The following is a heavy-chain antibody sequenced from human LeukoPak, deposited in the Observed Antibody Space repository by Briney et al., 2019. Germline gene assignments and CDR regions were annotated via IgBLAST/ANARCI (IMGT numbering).Heavy chain of an antibody. CDR2: TRNKANSYTT. CDR1: GFTFSDHY. V-gene: IGHV3-72*01. Sequence: GGSLRLSCAASGFTFSDHYMDWVRQAPGKGLEWVGRTRNKANSYTTEYAASVKGRFTISRDDSKNSLYLQMNSLRAEDTAVYYCVKGHSSGYRTGTGYWGQGTLVTVSS. J-gene: IGHJ4*02. CDR3: VKGHSSGYRTGTGY. D-gene: IGHD3-22*01.